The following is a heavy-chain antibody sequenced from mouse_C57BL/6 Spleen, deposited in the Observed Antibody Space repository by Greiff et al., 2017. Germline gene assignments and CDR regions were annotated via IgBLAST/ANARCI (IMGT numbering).Heavy chain of an antibody. Sequence: VQLVESGPELVKPGASVKISCKASGYAFSSSWMNWVKQRPGKGLEWSGRIYPGDGDTNYNGKFKGKATLTADKSSSAAYMQLSSLTSEDSAVYVCARDYYGSSPWYFDVWGTGTTVTVSS. CDR3: ARDYYGSSPWYFDV. J-gene: IGHJ1*03. V-gene: IGHV1-82*01. CDR2: IYPGDGDT. CDR1: GYAFSSSW. D-gene: IGHD1-1*01.